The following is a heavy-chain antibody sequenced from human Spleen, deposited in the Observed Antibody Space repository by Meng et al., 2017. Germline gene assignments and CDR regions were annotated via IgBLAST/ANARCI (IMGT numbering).Heavy chain of an antibody. J-gene: IGHJ4*02. CDR1: GGSFSGYY. Sequence: QVQLPQGGAGLLKPSGTLSLTCAVYGGSFSGYYWSWIRQPPGKGLEWIGEINHSGSTNYNPSLKSRVTISVDTSKNQFSLKLSSVTAADTAVYYCASWSRYFDWLLPDYWGQGTLVTVSS. CDR2: INHSGST. CDR3: ASWSRYFDWLLPDY. V-gene: IGHV4-34*01. D-gene: IGHD3-9*01.